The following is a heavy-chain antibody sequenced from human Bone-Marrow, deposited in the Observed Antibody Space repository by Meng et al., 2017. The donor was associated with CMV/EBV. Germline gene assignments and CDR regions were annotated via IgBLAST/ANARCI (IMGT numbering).Heavy chain of an antibody. V-gene: IGHV1-69*10. CDR2: IIPILGIA. CDR1: RGTFSSYA. J-gene: IGHJ2*01. D-gene: IGHD3-10*01. Sequence: SVKVSCKASRGTFSSYAISWVRQAHGQGLEWMGGIIPILGIANYAQKFQGRVTITEDKSTSTAYMELSSPKSEDTDVYYCARDGGYYQSSNWYFDLWGRGTLVTVSS. CDR3: ARDGGYYQSSNWYFDL.